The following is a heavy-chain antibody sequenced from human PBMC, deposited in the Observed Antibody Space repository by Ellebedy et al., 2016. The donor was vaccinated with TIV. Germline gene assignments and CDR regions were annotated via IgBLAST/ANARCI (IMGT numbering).Heavy chain of an antibody. CDR3: ARDLGSGRYPGH. Sequence: SETLSLXXTVSGGSVSSAGYYWSWIRQPPGKGLEWMGYIDYTGNTNYSPSLESRVTISLDTSRNQFSLRLSSVTVADTAVYYCARDLGSGRYPGHWGQGTLVTVSS. CDR2: IDYTGNT. V-gene: IGHV4-61*08. D-gene: IGHD3-10*01. J-gene: IGHJ4*02. CDR1: GGSVSSAGYY.